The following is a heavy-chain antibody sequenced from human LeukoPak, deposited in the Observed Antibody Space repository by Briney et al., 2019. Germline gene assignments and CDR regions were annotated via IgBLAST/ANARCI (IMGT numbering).Heavy chain of an antibody. J-gene: IGHJ4*02. CDR2: IGSSGSTI. CDR3: ALLAVASDFDY. D-gene: IGHD6-19*01. Sequence: GGSLRLSCAASGFTFSSYVMNWVRQAPGKGLEWVSNIGSSGSTIYYADSVKGRFSISRDNAKSSLYLQMNSLRVEDTAVYYCALLAVASDFDYWGQGALVTVSS. V-gene: IGHV3-48*03. CDR1: GFTFSSYV.